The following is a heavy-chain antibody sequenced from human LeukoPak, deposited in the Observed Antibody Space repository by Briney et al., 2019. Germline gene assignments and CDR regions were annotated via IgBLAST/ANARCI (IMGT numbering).Heavy chain of an antibody. J-gene: IGHJ4*02. V-gene: IGHV3-33*01. CDR2: IWYDGSNK. Sequence: GGSLRLSCAASGFTFSSYGMHWVRQAPGKGLEWVAVIWYDGSNKYYADSVKGRFTISRDNSKNTLYLQMNSLRAEDTAVYYCARGGSSPSLNDFDYWGQGTLVTVSS. D-gene: IGHD6-13*01. CDR3: ARGGSSPSLNDFDY. CDR1: GFTFSSYG.